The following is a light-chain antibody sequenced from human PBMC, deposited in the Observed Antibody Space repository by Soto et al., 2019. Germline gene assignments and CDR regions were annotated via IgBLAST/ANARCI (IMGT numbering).Light chain of an antibody. CDR3: QQYYNIPWT. V-gene: IGKV4-1*01. CDR2: WAS. J-gene: IGKJ1*01. Sequence: DIVMTQSPDSLSVSLGERATINFKSIQMLLYSSNNETFLAGYQQKPGQPPKQLIYWASNRESGVPDRFLGSGAGTDFTLTITSLQAEDVALYYCQQYYNIPWTFGQGTKVDIK. CDR1: QMLLYSSNNETF.